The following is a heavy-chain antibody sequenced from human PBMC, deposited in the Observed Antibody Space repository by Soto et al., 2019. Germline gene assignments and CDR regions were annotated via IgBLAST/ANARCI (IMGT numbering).Heavy chain of an antibody. CDR1: GFTVSNNY. CDR2: IYARGTT. J-gene: IGHJ4*02. V-gene: IGHV3-53*01. CDR3: ARERDTTGYILRY. D-gene: IGHD3-9*01. Sequence: GGSLRLSCAASGFTVSNNYMTWVRQAPGKGLEWVSIIYARGTTYYADSVKGRFTISRDNSDNTLYLHMNNLRAEDTAMYYCARERDTTGYILRYWGQGTXVTVSS.